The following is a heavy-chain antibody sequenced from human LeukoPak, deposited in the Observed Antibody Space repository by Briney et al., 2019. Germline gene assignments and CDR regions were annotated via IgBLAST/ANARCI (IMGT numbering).Heavy chain of an antibody. CDR2: INHSGST. CDR3: ARHDYYDSSGYYSEYFQH. J-gene: IGHJ1*01. D-gene: IGHD3-22*01. V-gene: IGHV4-34*01. Sequence: SETLSLTCAVYGGSFSGYYWSWIRQPPGKGLEWIGEINHSGSTNYNPSLKSRVTISVDTSKNQFSLKLSSVTAADTAVYYCARHDYYDSSGYYSEYFQHWGQGTLVTVPS. CDR1: GGSFSGYY.